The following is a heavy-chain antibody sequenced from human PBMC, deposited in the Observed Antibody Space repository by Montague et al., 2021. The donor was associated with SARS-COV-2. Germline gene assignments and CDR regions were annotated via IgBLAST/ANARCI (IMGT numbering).Heavy chain of an antibody. D-gene: IGHD3-9*01. CDR1: RFTFSDFW. Sequence: SLRLSCAASRFTFSDFWMNWVRQAPGKGLEWVADIKHDGSEKSYVDSVKGRFTISRDNAKNSLYLQMNSLRAEDTAVYYCARAANILSGFYNHPFEYWGQGILVTVSS. V-gene: IGHV3-7*03. CDR3: ARAANILSGFYNHPFEY. CDR2: IKHDGSEK. J-gene: IGHJ4*02.